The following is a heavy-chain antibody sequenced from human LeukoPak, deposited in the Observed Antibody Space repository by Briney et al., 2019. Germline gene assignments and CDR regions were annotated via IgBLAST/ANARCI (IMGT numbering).Heavy chain of an antibody. Sequence: PGGSLRLSCAASGFTFNKSPMTWVRQALGKGLEWVSTVSDTGGDTYHADSVKGRFTISRDNSMNRLYLQMNSLRAEDTAVYYCATGAYFADWGQGTLVTVPS. D-gene: IGHD2-21*01. V-gene: IGHV3-23*01. CDR2: VSDTGGDT. J-gene: IGHJ4*02. CDR3: ATGAYFAD. CDR1: GFTFNKSP.